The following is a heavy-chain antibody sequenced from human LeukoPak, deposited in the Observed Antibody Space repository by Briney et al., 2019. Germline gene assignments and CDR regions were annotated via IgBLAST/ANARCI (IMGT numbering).Heavy chain of an antibody. Sequence: GGSLRLSCAASGFTFSSYAMSWVRQAPGKGLEWVSAISGSGGSTYYADSVKGRFTISRDNSKNTLYLQMNSLRAEDTAVYYCAKDRPPPDYYDSSGYYYGYFDYWGQGTLVTVSS. J-gene: IGHJ4*02. CDR2: ISGSGGST. D-gene: IGHD3-22*01. CDR1: GFTFSSYA. CDR3: AKDRPPPDYYDSSGYYYGYFDY. V-gene: IGHV3-23*01.